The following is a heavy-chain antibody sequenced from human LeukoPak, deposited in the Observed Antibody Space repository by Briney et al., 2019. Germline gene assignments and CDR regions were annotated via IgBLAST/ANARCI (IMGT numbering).Heavy chain of an antibody. V-gene: IGHV3-7*01. Sequence: GGSLRLSCAASGFTFNTYWMNWVRQAPGKGLEWVAHISQNGSAPYYVDTVKSRFTISRDNAKKSLFLQMNSLRDENTSVYYCTRSPEGRPIDFWGQGTLVTVSS. CDR1: GFTFNTYW. CDR2: ISQNGSAP. D-gene: IGHD3-10*01. CDR3: TRSPEGRPIDF. J-gene: IGHJ4*02.